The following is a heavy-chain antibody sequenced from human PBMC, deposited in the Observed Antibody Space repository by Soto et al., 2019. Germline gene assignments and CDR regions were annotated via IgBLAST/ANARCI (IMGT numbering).Heavy chain of an antibody. Sequence: ASVKVSCKASGYTFTSYGISWVRQAPGQGLEWMGWISAYNGNTNYAQKLQGRVTMTTDTSTSTAYMELRSLRSDDTAVYYCARAHSTTRSDWRQGQDYWGQGTLVTVSS. CDR3: ARAHSTTRSDWRQGQDY. D-gene: IGHD6-19*01. V-gene: IGHV1-18*01. CDR1: GYTFTSYG. J-gene: IGHJ4*02. CDR2: ISAYNGNT.